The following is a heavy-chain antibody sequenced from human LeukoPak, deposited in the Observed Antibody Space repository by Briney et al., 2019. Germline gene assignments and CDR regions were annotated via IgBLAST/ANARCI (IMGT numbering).Heavy chain of an antibody. CDR3: AKDAPYYYGSGSYPNWFDP. CDR1: GGTFSSYA. V-gene: IGHV1-69*04. J-gene: IGHJ5*02. Sequence: SVKVSCKASGGTFSSYAISWVRQAPGQGLEWMGRIIPILGIANYAQEFQGRVTITADKSTSTAYMELSSLRAEDTAVYYCAKDAPYYYGSGSYPNWFDPWGQGTLVTVSS. CDR2: IIPILGIA. D-gene: IGHD3-10*01.